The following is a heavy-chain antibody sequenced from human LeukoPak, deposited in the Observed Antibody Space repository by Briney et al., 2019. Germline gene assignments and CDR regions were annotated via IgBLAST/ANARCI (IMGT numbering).Heavy chain of an antibody. J-gene: IGHJ4*02. V-gene: IGHV3-30*03. CDR3: ARDLLLWFGELSGDSDY. CDR1: GFTFSNYG. Sequence: SGGSLRLSCAASGFTFSNYGMHWVRQAPGKGLEWVAVISYDGSNKYYTDSVKGRFTISRDNSKNTLHLQMNSLRAEDTAVYYCARDLLLWFGELSGDSDYWGQGTLVTVSS. D-gene: IGHD3-10*01. CDR2: ISYDGSNK.